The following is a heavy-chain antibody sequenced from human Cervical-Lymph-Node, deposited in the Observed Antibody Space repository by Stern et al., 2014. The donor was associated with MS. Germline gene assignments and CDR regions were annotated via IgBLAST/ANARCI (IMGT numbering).Heavy chain of an antibody. J-gene: IGHJ4*02. Sequence: QVQLVQSGAEVKKPGASVKVSCKASGYTFTGYYIPWVRQAPGQGLEWMGRIDPNSGGTNYAQRFQGRVTMTRDTSISTAYMELTRLTSDDTAVYYCAKDPGADDYWGQGTLVTVSS. CDR2: IDPNSGGT. V-gene: IGHV1-2*06. CDR3: AKDPGADDY. CDR1: GYTFTGYY.